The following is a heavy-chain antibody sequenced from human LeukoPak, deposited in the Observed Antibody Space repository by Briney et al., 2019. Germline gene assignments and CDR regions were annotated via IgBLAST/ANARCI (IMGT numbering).Heavy chain of an antibody. V-gene: IGHV3-23*01. D-gene: IGHD3-22*01. CDR1: GFTFSSYA. J-gene: IGHJ4*02. Sequence: HPGGSLRLSCAASGFTFSSYAMSWVRQAPGKGLEWVSAISGSGGSTYYANSVKGRFTISRDNSKNTLYLQMNSLRAEDTAVYCCAKSVPLYYYDSSGDYWGQGTLVTVSS. CDR2: ISGSGGST. CDR3: AKSVPLYYYDSSGDY.